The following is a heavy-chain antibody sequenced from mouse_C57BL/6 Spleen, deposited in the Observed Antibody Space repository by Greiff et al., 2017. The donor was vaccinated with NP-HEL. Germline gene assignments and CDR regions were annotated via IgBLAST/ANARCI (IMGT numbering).Heavy chain of an antibody. Sequence: QVQLQQSGAELMKPGASVKLSCKATGYTFTGYWIEWVKQRPGHGLEWIGEILPGSGSTNYNEKFKGKATFTADTSSNTAYMQLSSLTTEDSAIYYCARSDYYGSSYPYYFDYWGQGTTLTVSS. CDR3: ARSDYYGSSYPYYFDY. CDR2: ILPGSGST. CDR1: GYTFTGYW. V-gene: IGHV1-9*01. D-gene: IGHD1-1*01. J-gene: IGHJ2*01.